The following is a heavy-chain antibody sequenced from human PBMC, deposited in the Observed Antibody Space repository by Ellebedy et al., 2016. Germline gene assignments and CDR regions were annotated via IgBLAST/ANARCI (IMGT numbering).Heavy chain of an antibody. V-gene: IGHV2-5*02. Sequence: SGPTLVKPPQTLTLTCTFSGFSLSTSGVGVGWIRQPPGKALEWLALIYWDDDKRYSPSLKSRLNITKDTSKNQVVLTMTNMDTVDTGKYYCAHEYEWLVDYWGQGTLVTVSS. J-gene: IGHJ4*02. CDR1: GFSLSTSGVG. CDR3: AHEYEWLVDY. D-gene: IGHD6-19*01. CDR2: IYWDDDK.